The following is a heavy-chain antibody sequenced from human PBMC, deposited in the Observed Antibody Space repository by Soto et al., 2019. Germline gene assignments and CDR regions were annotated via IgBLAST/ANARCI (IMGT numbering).Heavy chain of an antibody. Sequence: EVQLVESGGGLVQPGGSLRLSCAASGFTFSDYWIHWVRQAPGKGLMWVSCIKGDGSTTNYADSVKGRFTVSRDNAKNTLYLQMNSLRAEDTALYYCARGIRGHYGKDVWGQGTTVSVSS. J-gene: IGHJ6*02. CDR3: ARGIRGHYGKDV. CDR1: GFTFSDYW. V-gene: IGHV3-74*01. CDR2: IKGDGSTT. D-gene: IGHD3-10*01.